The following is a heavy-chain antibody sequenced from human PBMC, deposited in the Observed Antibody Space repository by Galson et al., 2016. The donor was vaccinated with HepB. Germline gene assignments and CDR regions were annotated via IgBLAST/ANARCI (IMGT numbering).Heavy chain of an antibody. J-gene: IGHJ4*02. D-gene: IGHD2-15*01. CDR2: VSYSGTT. V-gene: IGHV4-39*01. CDR1: GASVSSSSCY. CDR3: ARTLTPTNQYFFNS. Sequence: SETLSLTCTVSGASVSSSSCYWGWIRQPPGKGLEWLASVSYSGTTDYKPSLRSRLTISADTSKNQFSLRLSSVTAADTAVYYCARTLTPTNQYFFNSWGQGTLVTASS.